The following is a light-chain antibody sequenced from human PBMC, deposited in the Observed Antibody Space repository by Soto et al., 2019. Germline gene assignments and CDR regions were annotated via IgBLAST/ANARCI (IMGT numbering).Light chain of an antibody. J-gene: IGKJ2*01. CDR3: MQALQTPA. V-gene: IGKV2-28*01. CDR2: LGS. Sequence: DLVMTQSPLSLPVTPGEPASISCRSSQSLLHSNGYNYLDWYLQKPGQSPQLLIYLGSNRASGVPDRFSGSGSGTDSTLKISRVEAEDVGVYYCMQALQTPAFGQGTKLEIK. CDR1: QSLLHSNGYNY.